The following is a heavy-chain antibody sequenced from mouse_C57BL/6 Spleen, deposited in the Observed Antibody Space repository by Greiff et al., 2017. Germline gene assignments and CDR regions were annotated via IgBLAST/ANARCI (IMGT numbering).Heavy chain of an antibody. V-gene: IGHV1-59*01. CDR3: ASPLYGSPYWYFDV. J-gene: IGHJ1*03. D-gene: IGHD1-1*01. CDR2: IDPSDSYT. CDR1: GYTFTSYW. Sequence: VQLQQPGAELVRPGTSVKLSCKASGYTFTSYWMHWVKQRPGQGLEWIGVIDPSDSYTNYKQKFKGKATLTVDTSSSTAYMQLSSLTSEDSAVYYFASPLYGSPYWYFDVWGTATTVTVSS.